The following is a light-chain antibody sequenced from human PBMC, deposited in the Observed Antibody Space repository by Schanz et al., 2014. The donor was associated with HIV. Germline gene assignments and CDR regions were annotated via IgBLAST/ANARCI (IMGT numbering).Light chain of an antibody. CDR2: GAS. CDR3: QQYGSSPPWT. Sequence: EIVLTQSPGTLSLSPGERATLSCRASQSVTSDLAWYQQKPGQAPRLLIYGASTRATGIPGRFSGSGSGTEFTLTISSLEPEDFAVYYCQQYGSSPPWTFGQGTKVEIK. V-gene: IGKV3-20*01. J-gene: IGKJ1*01. CDR1: QSVTSD.